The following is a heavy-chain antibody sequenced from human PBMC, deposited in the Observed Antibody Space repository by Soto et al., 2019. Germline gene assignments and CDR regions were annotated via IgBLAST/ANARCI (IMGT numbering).Heavy chain of an antibody. Sequence: QVQLQQWGAGLVKPSETLSLTCAVSGGSFNGYYWNWIRQPPGRGLEWIGEINHTGGANYNPSLKSRLTISMDTSKNHFYLRLTSGTAADTAVYYCARYPAYCSEGKNCPPGPWGQGTLVTVSS. J-gene: IGHJ5*02. CDR2: INHTGGA. D-gene: IGHD2-15*01. V-gene: IGHV4-34*02. CDR3: ARYPAYCSEGKNCPPGP. CDR1: GGSFNGYY.